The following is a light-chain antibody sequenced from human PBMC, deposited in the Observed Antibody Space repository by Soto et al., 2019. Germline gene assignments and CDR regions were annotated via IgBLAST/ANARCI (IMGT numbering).Light chain of an antibody. CDR2: RTN. CDR3: EAWDDSLIGVL. CDR1: SSNIGSNI. Sequence: VLTQPPSASGTPGQRVSITCSGSSSNIGSNIVNWYQQLPGRAPKLLIYRTNQRPSGVPDRFSASKSGTSASLAISGLQSEDEADYYCEAWDDSLIGVLFGGGTKLTVL. V-gene: IGLV1-44*01. J-gene: IGLJ2*01.